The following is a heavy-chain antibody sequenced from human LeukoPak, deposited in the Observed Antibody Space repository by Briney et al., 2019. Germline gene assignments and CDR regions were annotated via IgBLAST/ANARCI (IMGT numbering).Heavy chain of an antibody. V-gene: IGHV3-30*18. CDR2: ISYDGSNK. CDR1: GFTFSSYG. Sequence: GGSLRLSCAASGFTFSSYGMHWVRQAPGKGLEWVAVISYDGSNKYYADSVKGRFTISRDNSKNTLYLQMNSLRAEDTAVYYCAKDHGFYYYYMDVWGKGTTVTISS. J-gene: IGHJ6*03. CDR3: AKDHGFYYYYMDV.